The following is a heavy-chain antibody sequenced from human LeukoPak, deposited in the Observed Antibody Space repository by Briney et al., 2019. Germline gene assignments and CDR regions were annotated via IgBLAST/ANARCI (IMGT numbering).Heavy chain of an antibody. CDR3: ARDLHSSSAD. CDR1: GYSISSGYY. Sequence: SETLSLTCTVSGYSISSGYYWGWIRQPPGKGLEWIGSIYHSGSTYYNPSLKSRVTISVDTSKNQFSLKLSSVTAADTAVYYCARDLHSSSADWGQGTLVTVSS. D-gene: IGHD6-6*01. J-gene: IGHJ4*02. CDR2: IYHSGST. V-gene: IGHV4-38-2*02.